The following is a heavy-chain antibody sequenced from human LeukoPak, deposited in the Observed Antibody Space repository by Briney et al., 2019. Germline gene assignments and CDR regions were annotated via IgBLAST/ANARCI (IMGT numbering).Heavy chain of an antibody. Sequence: SETLSLTCTVSGGSLSSYYWSWIRQPPGTGLEWIGYIYYSGSTNYNPSLKSRVTISVDTSKNQSSLKLSSVTAADTAVYYCARSTVTTHGMDVWGQGTTVTVSS. CDR1: GGSLSSYY. CDR3: ARSTVTTHGMDV. CDR2: IYYSGST. J-gene: IGHJ6*02. V-gene: IGHV4-59*01. D-gene: IGHD4-17*01.